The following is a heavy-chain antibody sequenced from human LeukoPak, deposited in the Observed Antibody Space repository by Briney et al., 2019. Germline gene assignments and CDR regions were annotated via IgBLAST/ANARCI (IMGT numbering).Heavy chain of an antibody. Sequence: GASVKVSCKASGGTFSSYAISWVRQAPGQGLEWMGGIIPIFGTANYAQKFQGRVTITTDESTSTAYMELSSLRSEDTAVYYCASAGKFSPSWPPHPADYYYYMDVWGKGTTVNVSS. CDR1: GGTFSSYA. D-gene: IGHD3-3*01. CDR3: ASAGKFSPSWPPHPADYYYYMDV. CDR2: IIPIFGTA. V-gene: IGHV1-69*05. J-gene: IGHJ6*03.